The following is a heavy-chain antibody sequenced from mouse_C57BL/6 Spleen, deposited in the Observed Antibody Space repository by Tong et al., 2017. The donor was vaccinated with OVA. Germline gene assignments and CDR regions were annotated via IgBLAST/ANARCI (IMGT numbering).Heavy chain of an antibody. D-gene: IGHD1-1*01. CDR1: GYSFTGYT. CDR3: ARLDYGSNYAMDY. J-gene: IGHJ4*01. V-gene: IGHV1-18*01. CDR2: INPYNGGT. Sequence: EVQLQQSGPELVKPGASMKISCKASGYSFTGYTMNWVKQSHGKNLEWIGLINPYNGGTSYNQKFKGKAPLTVDKSDSTAYMERLSLTSEDSAVYYCARLDYGSNYAMDYWGQGTSVTVSS.